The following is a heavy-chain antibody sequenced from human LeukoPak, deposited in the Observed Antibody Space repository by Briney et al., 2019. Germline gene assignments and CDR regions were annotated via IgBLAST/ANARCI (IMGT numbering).Heavy chain of an antibody. CDR3: ASGDTTGYSGDVFNI. J-gene: IGHJ3*02. CDR1: GFTFSRYG. V-gene: IGHV3-33*03. Sequence: PGGSLRLSCVASGFTFSRYGMHWVRQAPGKGLEWVAIIWYDGSNKYYADSVKGRFTISRDTSKNTLYLQMDSLRAEATAVYYCASGDTTGYSGDVFNIWGQGTMVTVSS. CDR2: IWYDGSNK. D-gene: IGHD3-22*01.